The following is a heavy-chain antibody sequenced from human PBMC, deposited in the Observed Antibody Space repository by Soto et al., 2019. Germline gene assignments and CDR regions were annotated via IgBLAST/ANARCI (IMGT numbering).Heavy chain of an antibody. CDR1: GFSFSGYA. CDR3: VEPGAYWTR. CDR2: ITASGDST. V-gene: IGHV3-23*01. D-gene: IGHD1-1*01. J-gene: IGHJ4*02. Sequence: GGPLRLSCAASGFSFSGYAMSWVRQAPGKGRGWVSSITASGDSTYYADSVKGRFTISRDNSKNILYLQLNILRVDDTALYYCVEPGAYWTRWGQGTLVTVSS.